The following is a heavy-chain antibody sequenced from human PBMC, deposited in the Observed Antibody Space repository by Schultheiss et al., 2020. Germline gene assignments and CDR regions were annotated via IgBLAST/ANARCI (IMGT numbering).Heavy chain of an antibody. Sequence: SVKVSCKASGYTFTSYGISWVRQAPGQGLEWMGRIIPILGIANYAQKFQGRVTITADKSTSTAYMELSSLRSDDTAVYYCARTYGDNSFGGAYYLDHWGQGTLVTVSS. CDR1: GYTFTSYG. V-gene: IGHV1-69*04. CDR3: ARTYGDNSFGGAYYLDH. CDR2: IIPILGIA. D-gene: IGHD4-23*01. J-gene: IGHJ4*02.